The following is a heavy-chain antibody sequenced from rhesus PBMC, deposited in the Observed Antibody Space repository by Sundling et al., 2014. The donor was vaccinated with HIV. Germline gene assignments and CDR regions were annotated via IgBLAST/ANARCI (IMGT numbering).Heavy chain of an antibody. D-gene: IGHD6-43*01. J-gene: IGHJ4*01. CDR2: ISNGGDNT. CDR3: AATGYSRSYAY. Sequence: EVQVVESGGGLAKPGGSLRLSCAASGFIFIDHYMDWVRQAPERGLEWVSRISNGGDNTWYADSVKGRFTISRENAKSTLYLQMDSLRTEDTAVYYCAATGYSRSYAYWGQGVVVTVSS. V-gene: IGHV3-178*01. CDR1: GFIFIDHY.